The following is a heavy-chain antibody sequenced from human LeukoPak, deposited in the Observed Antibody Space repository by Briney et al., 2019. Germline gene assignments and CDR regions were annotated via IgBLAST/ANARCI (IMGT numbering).Heavy chain of an antibody. Sequence: PGGSLRLSCTVSGFTVSSNSMSWVRQAPGKGLEWVSFIYSDYTHYSDSVKGRFTISRDNSKNTLYLQMNRLRAEDTAVYYCAKSHCSGWFFEYWGQGTLVTVSS. D-gene: IGHD6-19*01. CDR1: GFTVSSNS. V-gene: IGHV3-53*01. CDR2: IYSDYT. CDR3: AKSHCSGWFFEY. J-gene: IGHJ4*02.